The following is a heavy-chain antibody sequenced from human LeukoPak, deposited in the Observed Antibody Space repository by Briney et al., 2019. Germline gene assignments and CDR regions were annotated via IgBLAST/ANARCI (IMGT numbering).Heavy chain of an antibody. CDR3: ASMSSSWYLDY. CDR1: GFTFSSYG. J-gene: IGHJ4*02. CDR2: IWYDGSNK. D-gene: IGHD6-13*01. V-gene: IGHV3-33*01. Sequence: GRSLRLSCAASGFTFSSYGMHWVRQAPGKGLEWVAVIWYDGSNKYYADSVKGRFTISRDNSKNTLYPQMNSLRAEDTAVYYCASMSSSWYLDYWGQGTLVTVSS.